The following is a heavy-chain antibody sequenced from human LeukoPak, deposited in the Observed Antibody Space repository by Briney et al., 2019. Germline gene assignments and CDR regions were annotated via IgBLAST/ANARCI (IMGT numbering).Heavy chain of an antibody. Sequence: SETLSLTCTVSGYSISSTYYWGWTRQPPGKGLEWVGSFFHSGNTYYNPSFKSRLTISADTSKNQFSLTLTSVTAADTAVYYCARDRSVGVLPAPPFDFWGQGTLVTVSS. D-gene: IGHD6-6*01. CDR1: GYSISSTYY. V-gene: IGHV4-38-2*02. J-gene: IGHJ4*02. CDR3: ARDRSVGVLPAPPFDF. CDR2: FFHSGNT.